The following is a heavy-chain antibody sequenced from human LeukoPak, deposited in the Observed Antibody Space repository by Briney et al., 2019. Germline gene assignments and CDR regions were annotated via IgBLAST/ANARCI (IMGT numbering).Heavy chain of an antibody. D-gene: IGHD3-10*01. J-gene: IGHJ3*02. CDR2: ISGYNGNT. V-gene: IGHV1-18*01. Sequence: ASVKVSCKASGYIFTNFGISWVRQARGQGLEWMGWISGYNGNTKYVQKFQGRVTMTRDTSISTAYMELSRLRSDDTAVYYCARERAMVRGQSDAFDIWGQGTMVTVSS. CDR1: GYIFTNFG. CDR3: ARERAMVRGQSDAFDI.